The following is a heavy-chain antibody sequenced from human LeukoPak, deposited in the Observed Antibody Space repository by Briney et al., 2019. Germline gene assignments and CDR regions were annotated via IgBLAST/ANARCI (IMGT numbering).Heavy chain of an antibody. CDR1: GFTFDDYA. CDR3: AKDIRYYYDSSGKDAFDI. D-gene: IGHD3-22*01. Sequence: GGSLRLSCAASGFTFDDYAMHWVRQAPGKGLEWVSLISGDGGSTYYADSVKGRFTTSRGNSKNSLYLQMNSLRTEDTALYYCAKDIRYYYDSSGKDAFDIWGQGTMVTVSS. CDR2: ISGDGGST. J-gene: IGHJ3*02. V-gene: IGHV3-43*02.